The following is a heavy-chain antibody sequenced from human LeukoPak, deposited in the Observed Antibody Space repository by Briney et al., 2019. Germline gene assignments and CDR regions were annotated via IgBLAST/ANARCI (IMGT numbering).Heavy chain of an antibody. J-gene: IGHJ4*02. CDR3: WGVRVVTDFDY. Sequence: ASVKVSCKASGVTFSSYAINWVRQAPGQGLEWVGRIIPILGIANYAQYFRGRVTITADKSTSTAYMELSSLRSEDTAVYYCWGVRVVTDFDYWGQGTLVTVSS. D-gene: IGHD3-10*01. CDR2: IIPILGIA. CDR1: GVTFSSYA. V-gene: IGHV1-69*04.